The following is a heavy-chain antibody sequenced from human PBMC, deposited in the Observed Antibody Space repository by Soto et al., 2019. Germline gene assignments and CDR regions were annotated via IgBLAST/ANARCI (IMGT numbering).Heavy chain of an antibody. CDR3: ARRGRIAVAGTIDYWFDP. CDR2: IYYSGST. J-gene: IGHJ5*02. Sequence: LSLTCTVSGGSIISSSYYWGWIRQPPGKGLEWIGSIYYSGSTYYNPSLKSRVTISVDTSKNQFSLKLSSVTAADTAVYYCARRGRIAVAGTIDYWFDPWGQGTLVTVSS. D-gene: IGHD6-19*01. V-gene: IGHV4-39*01. CDR1: GGSIISSSYY.